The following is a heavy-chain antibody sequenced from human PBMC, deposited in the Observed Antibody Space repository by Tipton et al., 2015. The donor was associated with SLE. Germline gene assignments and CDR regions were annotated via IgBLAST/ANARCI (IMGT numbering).Heavy chain of an antibody. CDR2: INGDGSST. D-gene: IGHD6-19*01. J-gene: IGHJ3*02. CDR3: ARDRAVGGPDAFEI. CDR1: GFTFNTFA. Sequence: SLRLSCAASGFTFNTFAMNWVRQAPGKGLVWVSRINGDGSSTTYADSVKGRFTISRDNAKNTQYLQMNSLRVEDTAVYYCARDRAVGGPDAFEIWGQGTMVTVSS. V-gene: IGHV3-74*01.